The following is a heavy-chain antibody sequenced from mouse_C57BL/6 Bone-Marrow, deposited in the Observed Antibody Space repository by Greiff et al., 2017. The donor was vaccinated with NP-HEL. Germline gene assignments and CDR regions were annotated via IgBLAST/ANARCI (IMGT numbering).Heavy chain of an antibody. D-gene: IGHD2-4*01. CDR3: ARDPFYDYGPSGYWYFDV. V-gene: IGHV1-82*01. CDR2: IYPGDGDT. Sequence: QVQLKQSGPELVKPGASVKISCKASGYAFSSSWMNWVKQRPGKGLEWIGRIYPGDGDTNYNGKFKGKATLTADKSSSTAYMQLSSLTSEDSAVYFCARDPFYDYGPSGYWYFDVWGTGTTVTVSS. J-gene: IGHJ1*03. CDR1: GYAFSSSW.